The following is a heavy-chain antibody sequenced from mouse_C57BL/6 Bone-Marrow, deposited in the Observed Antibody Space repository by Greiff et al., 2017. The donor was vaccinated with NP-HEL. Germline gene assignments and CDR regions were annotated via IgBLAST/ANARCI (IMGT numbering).Heavy chain of an antibody. CDR2: IWSGGST. D-gene: IGHD1-1*01. Sequence: QVQLKESGPGLVQPSQSLSITCTVSGFSLTSYGVHWVRQSPGKGLEWLGVIWSGGSTDYNAAFISRLSISKDNSKSQVFFKMNSLQADDTAIYYCARIGELLYWYFDVWGTGTTVTVSS. CDR3: ARIGELLYWYFDV. V-gene: IGHV2-2*01. J-gene: IGHJ1*03. CDR1: GFSLTSYG.